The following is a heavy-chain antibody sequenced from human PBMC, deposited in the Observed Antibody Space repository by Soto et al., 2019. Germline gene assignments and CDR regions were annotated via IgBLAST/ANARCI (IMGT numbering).Heavy chain of an antibody. CDR3: AGHRYYDSSGYDAFDI. CDR2: IDPSDSYS. D-gene: IGHD3-22*01. Sequence: GESLKISFKGSGYSFTIYWISWVRQMPGKGLEWMGRIDPSDSYSNYSPSFQGHVTISADKSISTAYLHWSSLKASDTAMYYCAGHRYYDSSGYDAFDIWGQGTMVTVSS. V-gene: IGHV5-10-1*01. J-gene: IGHJ3*02. CDR1: GYSFTIYW.